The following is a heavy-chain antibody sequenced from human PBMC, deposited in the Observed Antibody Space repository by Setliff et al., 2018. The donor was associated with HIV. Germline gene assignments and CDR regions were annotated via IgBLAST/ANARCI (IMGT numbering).Heavy chain of an antibody. D-gene: IGHD6-13*01. CDR3: ARQTVTVGIPGYFDS. CDR2: INPSGGRT. J-gene: IGHJ4*02. V-gene: IGHV1-46*01. CDR1: GYTFTNYY. Sequence: GASVKVSCKASGYTFTNYYIHWVRQAPGQGLEWMGLINPSGGRTSYAQKFQGRLTMTRDTSRSTVYMELSSLRSEDTAVYYCARQTVTVGIPGYFDSWGQGTLVTVSS.